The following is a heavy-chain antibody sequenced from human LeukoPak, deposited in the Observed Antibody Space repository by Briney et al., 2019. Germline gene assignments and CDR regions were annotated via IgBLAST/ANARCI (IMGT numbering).Heavy chain of an antibody. CDR1: GFTFSSYG. Sequence: GGSLRLSCAASGFTFSSYGMHWVRQAPGKGLEWVAVISYDGSNKYYADSVKGRFTISRDNSKNTLYLQMNSLRAEDTAVYYCAKDRRALLWFGEPFDHWGQGTLVTVSS. CDR2: ISYDGSNK. J-gene: IGHJ4*02. CDR3: AKDRRALLWFGEPFDH. D-gene: IGHD3-10*01. V-gene: IGHV3-30*18.